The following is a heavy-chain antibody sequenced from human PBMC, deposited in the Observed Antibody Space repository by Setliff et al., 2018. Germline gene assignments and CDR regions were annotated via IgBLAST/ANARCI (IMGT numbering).Heavy chain of an antibody. D-gene: IGHD6-19*01. V-gene: IGHV3-74*01. Sequence: GGSLRLSCEASGFIFSNYWMHWVRQVPGEGPVWVSRINSDGSSTSYADSVKGRFTISRDNAKDSLYLQMNSLRGEDTAVYYCARGTSGWFPHDYWGQGTLVTVSS. CDR3: ARGTSGWFPHDY. J-gene: IGHJ4*02. CDR2: INSDGSST. CDR1: GFIFSNYW.